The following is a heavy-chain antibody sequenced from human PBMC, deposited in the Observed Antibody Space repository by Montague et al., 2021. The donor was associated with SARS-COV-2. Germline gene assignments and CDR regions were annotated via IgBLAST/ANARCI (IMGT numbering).Heavy chain of an antibody. CDR2: IYSSGST. CDR3: ASVGGNEYRFFDY. J-gene: IGHJ4*02. CDR1: GDSISSGTHY. V-gene: IGHV4-61*02. Sequence: TLSLTCTVSGDSISSGTHYWSWIRQPAGKGLEWIGRIYSSGSTNYNPSLKSRVTISVDTSKNQFSLNLSSVTAADTAVYYWASVGGNEYRFFDYWGQGSLVTVSS. D-gene: IGHD1-1*01.